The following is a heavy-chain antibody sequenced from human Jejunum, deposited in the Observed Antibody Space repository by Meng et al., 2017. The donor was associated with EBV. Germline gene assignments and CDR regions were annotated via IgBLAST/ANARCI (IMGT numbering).Heavy chain of an antibody. CDR1: GDSITRGAYL. V-gene: IGHV4-30-2*01. CDR2: IYHIGST. D-gene: IGHD4-17*01. CDR3: ARGGPDFGDYVPFDY. J-gene: IGHJ4*02. Sequence: QWQLHEPGSGLVKPSQTLSLTCAVSGDSITRGAYLWSWIRQPPGKGLEWIGNIYHIGSTYYNPSLKSRVTISVDRSKNQFSLKLTSVTAADTAVYYCARGGPDFGDYVPFDYWGQGTLVTVSS.